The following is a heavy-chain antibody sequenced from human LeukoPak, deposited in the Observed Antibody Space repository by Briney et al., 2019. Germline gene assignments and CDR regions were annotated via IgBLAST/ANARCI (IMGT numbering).Heavy chain of an antibody. CDR3: ARGWRNLDY. D-gene: IGHD5-12*01. CDR1: GGSLSGYY. V-gene: IGHV4-34*01. J-gene: IGHJ4*02. Sequence: PSETLSLTCAVSGGSLSGYYWTWLRQPPGKGLEWIGEINHSGSTNYNPSLKSRVTISVDTSKKQFFLKLNSVTAADTAVYYCARGWRNLDYWGQGTLVTVSS. CDR2: INHSGST.